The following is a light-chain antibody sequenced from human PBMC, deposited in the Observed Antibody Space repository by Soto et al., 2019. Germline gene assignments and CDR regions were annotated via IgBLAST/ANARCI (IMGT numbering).Light chain of an antibody. CDR3: SSSTSSSTPYV. V-gene: IGLV2-14*01. CDR1: SSDVGGYNY. J-gene: IGLJ1*01. CDR2: EVS. Sequence: QSALTEPACVSGSPGQSITISCTGTSSDVGGYNYVSWYQQHPGKAPKLMIYEVSNRPSGVSNRFSGSKSGNTASLTISGLQAEDEADYYCSSSTSSSTPYVFGTGTKVTVL.